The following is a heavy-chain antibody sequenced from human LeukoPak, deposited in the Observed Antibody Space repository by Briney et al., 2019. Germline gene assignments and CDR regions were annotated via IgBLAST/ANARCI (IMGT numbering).Heavy chain of an antibody. CDR2: IKKDGSEK. CDR3: ARFISLGA. D-gene: IGHD3-16*01. J-gene: IGHJ5*02. CDR1: GFTFTSAW. V-gene: IGHV3-7*01. Sequence: GGSLRLSCAASGFTFTSAWMSWVRQAPGKGLEWVANIKKDGSEKNYVDSVKGRFTISRDNAKNSLYLQMDSLRAEDTAVYYCARFISLGAWGQGTLVTVSS.